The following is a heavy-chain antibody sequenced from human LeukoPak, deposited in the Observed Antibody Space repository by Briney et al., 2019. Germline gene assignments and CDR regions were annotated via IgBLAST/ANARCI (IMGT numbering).Heavy chain of an antibody. D-gene: IGHD2-2*02. CDR1: GGSFSGYY. Sequence: SETLSLTCAVYGGSFSGYYWSWIRQPPGKGLEWIGEINHSGSTNYNPSLKSRVTISVDTSKNQFSLKLSSVTAADTAVYYCARGSCSSTSCYTRGLGYWGQGTLVTVSS. V-gene: IGHV4-34*01. J-gene: IGHJ4*02. CDR3: ARGSCSSTSCYTRGLGY. CDR2: INHSGST.